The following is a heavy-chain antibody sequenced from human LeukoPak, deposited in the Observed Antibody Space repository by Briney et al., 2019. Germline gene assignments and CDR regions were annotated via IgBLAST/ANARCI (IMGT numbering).Heavy chain of an antibody. J-gene: IGHJ5*02. CDR1: GFTFSSYA. CDR2: VSPDGSTT. V-gene: IGHV3-74*03. Sequence: GGSLRLSCAASGFTFSSYAMSRVRQAPGEGLVWVSRVSPDGSTTKNADSVKGRFTISRDNARSTVFLQLNSLRAEDTAVYYCAREINKWFDPWGQGTLVTVSS. CDR3: AREINKWFDP.